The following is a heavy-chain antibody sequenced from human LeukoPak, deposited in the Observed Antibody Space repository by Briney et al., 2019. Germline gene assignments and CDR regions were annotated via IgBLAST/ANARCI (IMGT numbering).Heavy chain of an antibody. CDR3: ARGDYGDFPDYFDY. CDR1: GGSFIGYY. Sequence: PSETLSLTCAVYGGSFIGYYWSWIRQPPGKGLEWIGEINHSGSTNYNPSLKSRVTISVDTSKNQFSLKLSSVTAADTAVYYCARGDYGDFPDYFDYWGQGTLVTVSS. V-gene: IGHV4-34*01. J-gene: IGHJ4*02. D-gene: IGHD4-17*01. CDR2: INHSGST.